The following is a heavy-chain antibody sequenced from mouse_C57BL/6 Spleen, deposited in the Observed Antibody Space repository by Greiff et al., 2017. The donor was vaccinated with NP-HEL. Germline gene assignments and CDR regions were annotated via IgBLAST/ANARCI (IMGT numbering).Heavy chain of an antibody. J-gene: IGHJ2*01. CDR2: INPNYGTT. CDR1: GYSFTDYN. D-gene: IGHD2-4*01. Sequence: EVQLVESGPELVKPGASVKISCKASGYSFTDYNMNWVKQSNGKSLEWIGVINPNYGTTSYNQKFKGKATLTVDQSSSTAYMQLNSLTSEDSAVYYCARSVVYYDYDGAYYFDYWGQGTTLTVSS. CDR3: ARSVVYYDYDGAYYFDY. V-gene: IGHV1-39*01.